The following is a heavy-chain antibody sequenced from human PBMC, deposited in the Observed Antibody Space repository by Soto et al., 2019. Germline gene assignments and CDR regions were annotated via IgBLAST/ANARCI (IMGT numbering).Heavy chain of an antibody. V-gene: IGHV4-31*03. Sequence: TSETLSLTCTVSGGSISSGGYYWSWIRQHPGKGLEWIGYIYYSGSTYYNPSLKSRVTISVDTSKNQFSLKLSSVTAADTAVYYCARFGYYYDSSGYLYYFDYWGQGTLVTVSS. J-gene: IGHJ4*02. D-gene: IGHD3-22*01. CDR3: ARFGYYYDSSGYLYYFDY. CDR1: GGSISSGGYY. CDR2: IYYSGST.